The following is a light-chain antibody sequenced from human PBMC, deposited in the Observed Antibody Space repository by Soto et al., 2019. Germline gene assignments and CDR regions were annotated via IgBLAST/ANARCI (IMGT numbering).Light chain of an antibody. V-gene: IGKV3-15*01. Sequence: IVMTQSPATLSVSPGERATLSCRASQNIGSSLAWYQQKPGQAPRLLIYGASTRATGIPARFSGSGSGTEFTLTISSLQSEDFALYYCQQFNVGPRTFGQGTKVEIX. CDR3: QQFNVGPRT. CDR1: QNIGSS. CDR2: GAS. J-gene: IGKJ1*01.